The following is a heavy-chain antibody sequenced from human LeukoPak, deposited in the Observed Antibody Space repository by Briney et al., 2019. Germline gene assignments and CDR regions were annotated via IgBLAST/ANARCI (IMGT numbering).Heavy chain of an antibody. V-gene: IGHV3-23*01. CDR3: AKGSGAPRGRIAVAGPIDY. D-gene: IGHD6-19*01. J-gene: IGHJ4*02. CDR1: GFTFSSYA. CDR2: ISGSGGST. Sequence: TGGSLRLSCAASGFTFSSYAMSCVRHAAGKGLEWVAAISGSGGSTYYADSVKGRFTISRDNSKNTLYLQMNSLRAEDTAVYYCAKGSGAPRGRIAVAGPIDYWGQGTLVTVSS.